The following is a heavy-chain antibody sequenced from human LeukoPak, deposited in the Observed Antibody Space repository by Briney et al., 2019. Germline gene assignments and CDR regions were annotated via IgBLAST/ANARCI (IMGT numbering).Heavy chain of an antibody. CDR3: AKGAFRDQVQGYYYMDV. J-gene: IGHJ6*03. CDR1: GFTFSSYW. V-gene: IGHV3-7*01. CDR2: IKQDGSEK. D-gene: IGHD3-10*01. Sequence: GGSLRLSCAASGFTFSSYWMSWVRQAPGQGLEGVANIKQDGSEKYYVDSVKGPIINSRDNAKNSLYLQMNSLGAEDTAVYYCAKGAFRDQVQGYYYMDVWGKGTTVTVSS.